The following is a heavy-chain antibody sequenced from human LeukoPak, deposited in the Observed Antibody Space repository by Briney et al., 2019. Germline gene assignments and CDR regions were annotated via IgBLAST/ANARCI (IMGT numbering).Heavy chain of an antibody. J-gene: IGHJ1*01. CDR1: GFTFSCYA. CDR3: AKEGSGWYPGNFQH. V-gene: IGHV3-23*01. Sequence: TGGSLRLSCAASGFTFSCYAMSWVRQAPGKGLEWVSAISGSGGRTYYAASVKGRFTISRDNSKDTLYLQMNSLRAEDTAVYYCAKEGSGWYPGNFQHWGQGTLVTVSS. CDR2: ISGSGGRT. D-gene: IGHD6-19*01.